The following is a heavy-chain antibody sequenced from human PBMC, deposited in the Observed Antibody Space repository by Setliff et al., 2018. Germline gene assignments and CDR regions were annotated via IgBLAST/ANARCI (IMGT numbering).Heavy chain of an antibody. CDR3: ARGLSTDTDS. CDR1: GGTFSIFV. Sequence: GASVKVSCKASGGTFSIFVFSWVRQAPGQGLEWMGGIIPMFDKARYAQKFQGRVTITADESTTTVFMELSNLRPEDTAVYFCARGLSTDTDSWGQGTLVTVSS. D-gene: IGHD4-4*01. J-gene: IGHJ4*02. CDR2: IIPMFDKA. V-gene: IGHV1-69*13.